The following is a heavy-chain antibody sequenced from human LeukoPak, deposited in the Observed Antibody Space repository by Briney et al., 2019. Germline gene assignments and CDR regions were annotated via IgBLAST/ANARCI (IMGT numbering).Heavy chain of an antibody. V-gene: IGHV4-39*02. CDR3: AKRDDSGGNLVDL. J-gene: IGHJ4*02. D-gene: IGHD3-22*01. CDR1: GGSIRSGSHY. CDR2: IYYSGST. Sequence: SETLSLTCTVSGGSIRSGSHYWAWIRQPPGKGLEWIGSIYYSGSTYYNPSLENRVTISIDTSKNHFSLKLSSLSAADTSVYYCAKRDDSGGNLVDLWGQGTLVSVS.